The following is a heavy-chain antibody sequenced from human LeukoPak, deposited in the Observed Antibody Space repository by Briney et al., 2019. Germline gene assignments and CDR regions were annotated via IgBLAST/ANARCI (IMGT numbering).Heavy chain of an antibody. D-gene: IGHD4-17*01. Sequence: GGSLRLSCAASGFTLKIYPMHWVRQAPGKGLEWLSVISHDGSDKNNADSVKGRFIISRDNSKNTIYLQLNSLRPEDTAMYYCAREGVQTTVDAFDIWGLGTMVIVSS. CDR3: AREGVQTTVDAFDI. J-gene: IGHJ3*02. CDR2: ISHDGSDK. CDR1: GFTLKIYP. V-gene: IGHV3-30*04.